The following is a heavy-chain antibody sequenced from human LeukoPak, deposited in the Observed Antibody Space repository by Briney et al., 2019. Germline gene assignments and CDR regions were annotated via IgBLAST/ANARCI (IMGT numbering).Heavy chain of an antibody. CDR2: ISAYNGNT. D-gene: IGHD6-19*01. V-gene: IGHV1-18*01. Sequence: ASVKVSCKASGYTFTSYGISWVRQAPGQGLEGMGWISAYNGNTNYAQKLQGRVTMTTDTSTSTAYMELRSLRSDDTAVYYCARESKTVAGTISYYYYYYGMDVWGQGTTVTVSS. CDR3: ARESKTVAGTISYYYYYYGMDV. J-gene: IGHJ6*02. CDR1: GYTFTSYG.